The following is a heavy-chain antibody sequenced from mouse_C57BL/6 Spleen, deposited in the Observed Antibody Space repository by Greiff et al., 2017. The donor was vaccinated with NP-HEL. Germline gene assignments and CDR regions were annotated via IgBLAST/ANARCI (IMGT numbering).Heavy chain of an antibody. J-gene: IGHJ2*01. CDR1: GFSLTSYA. CDR2: IWTGGGT. CDR3: ARNSRDGNYPYFDY. V-gene: IGHV2-9-1*01. D-gene: IGHD2-1*01. Sequence: VKLMESGPGLVAPSQSLSITCTVSGFSLTSYAISWVRQPPGKGLEWLGVIWTGGGTNYNSALKSILSISKDNSKSQVFLKMNSLQTDDTARYYCARNSRDGNYPYFDYWGQGTTLTVSS.